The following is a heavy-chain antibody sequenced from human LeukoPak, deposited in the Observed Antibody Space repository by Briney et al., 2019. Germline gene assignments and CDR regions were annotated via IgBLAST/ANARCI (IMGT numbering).Heavy chain of an antibody. V-gene: IGHV3-21*01. CDR1: GFTFSSYS. CDR3: AIGYCSSTSCYRRERGFDY. CDR2: ISSSSSYI. J-gene: IGHJ4*02. Sequence: GGSLRLSCAASGFTFSSYSMNWVRQAPGKGLEWVSSISSSSSYIYYADSVKGRFTISRDNAKNSLYLQMNSLRAEDTAVYYCAIGYCSSTSCYRRERGFDYWGQGTLVTVSS. D-gene: IGHD2-2*02.